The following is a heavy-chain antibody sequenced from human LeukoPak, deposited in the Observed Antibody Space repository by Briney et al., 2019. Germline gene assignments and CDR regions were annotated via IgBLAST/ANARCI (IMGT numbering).Heavy chain of an antibody. D-gene: IGHD3-22*01. CDR1: GFTFSSYS. J-gene: IGHJ4*02. V-gene: IGHV3-48*02. Sequence: GSLRLSCAASGFTFSSYSMNWVRQAPGKGLEWVSYISGSSSTIYYADSVKGRFTISRDNAKNSLYLQMNSLRDEDTAVYYCAREGSDLVVISLDYWGQGTLVTVFS. CDR3: AREGSDLVVISLDY. CDR2: ISGSSSTI.